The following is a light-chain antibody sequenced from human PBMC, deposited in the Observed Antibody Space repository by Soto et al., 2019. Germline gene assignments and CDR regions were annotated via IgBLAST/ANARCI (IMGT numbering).Light chain of an antibody. CDR1: QSISSY. CDR2: AAS. Sequence: DIQMTHSPSSLSASVGDRVTITCRASQSISSYLNWYQQKPGKAPKLLIYAASSLQSGVPSRFSGSGPGTDFTRTISSVQPEDFPTYYCAQSYRSHLTSGAGSKVHIX. J-gene: IGKJ4*01. CDR3: AQSYRSHLT. V-gene: IGKV1-39*01.